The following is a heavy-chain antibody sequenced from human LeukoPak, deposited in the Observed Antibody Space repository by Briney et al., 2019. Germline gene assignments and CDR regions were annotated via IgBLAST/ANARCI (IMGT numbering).Heavy chain of an antibody. Sequence: GGSLRLSCAASGFTFPTYTMSWVRQAPGKGLEWVSAIRSSGDSTYYADSAKGRFTISRDNSKNTLYLQMNSLRAEDTALYYCAKGGAVTGTVYFQYWGQGTLVTVSS. CDR3: AKGGAVTGTVYFQY. CDR2: IRSSGDST. CDR1: GFTFPTYT. V-gene: IGHV3-23*01. J-gene: IGHJ1*01. D-gene: IGHD6-19*01.